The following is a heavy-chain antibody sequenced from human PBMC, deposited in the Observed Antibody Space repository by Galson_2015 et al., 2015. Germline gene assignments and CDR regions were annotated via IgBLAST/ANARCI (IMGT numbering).Heavy chain of an antibody. J-gene: IGHJ4*02. CDR3: ARDAGPNWGDFDS. V-gene: IGHV6-1*01. D-gene: IGHD7-27*01. Sequence: CAISGDSVSSNSAAWNWIRQSPSRGLEWLGRTSYRSKWYNAYAVSVKSRISINPDTSKNQFSLQMNSMTPEDTAVYYCARDAGPNWGDFDSWGQGTLVTVSS. CDR1: GDSVSSNSAA. CDR2: TSYRSKWYN.